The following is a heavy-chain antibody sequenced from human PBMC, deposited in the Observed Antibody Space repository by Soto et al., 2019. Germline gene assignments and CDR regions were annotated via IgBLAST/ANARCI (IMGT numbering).Heavy chain of an antibody. CDR1: GFTFDDYA. Sequence: GGSLRLSCAASGFTFDDYAMHWVRQAPGKGLEWVSGISWNSGSIGYADSVKGRFTISRDNAKNSLYLQMNSLRAEDTALYYCAKGPRLVRSLYFQHWGQGTLVTVSS. CDR2: ISWNSGSI. V-gene: IGHV3-9*01. J-gene: IGHJ1*01. CDR3: AKGPRLVRSLYFQH. D-gene: IGHD6-19*01.